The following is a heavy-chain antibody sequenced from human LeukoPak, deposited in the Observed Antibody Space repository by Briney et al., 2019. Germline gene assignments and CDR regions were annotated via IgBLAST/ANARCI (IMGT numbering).Heavy chain of an antibody. CDR1: GFSFTRYT. CDR3: ARDVGGYAFDY. D-gene: IGHD5-12*01. J-gene: IGHJ4*02. Sequence: GGSLRLSCVASGFSFTRYTMHWVRQAPGKGLEWVAVMSYDGSHKFHADSVKGRFTISRGNSKNTVYLQVNSLRDEDTAIYYCARDVGGYAFDYWGQGTLVTVSS. CDR2: MSYDGSHK. V-gene: IGHV3-30*04.